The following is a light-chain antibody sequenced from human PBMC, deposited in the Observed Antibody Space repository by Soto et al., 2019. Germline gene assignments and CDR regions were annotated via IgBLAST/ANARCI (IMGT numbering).Light chain of an antibody. J-gene: IGKJ1*01. CDR3: QQSYSTPRT. V-gene: IGKV1-39*01. Sequence: DRQMTQSPCSLSAYVGGRVTVTCQASQDISSYLNWYQQKPGKAPKLLIYAASSLQSGVPSRFSGSGSGTDFTLTISSLQPEDFATYYCQQSYSTPRTFGQGTKVDI. CDR1: QDISSY. CDR2: AAS.